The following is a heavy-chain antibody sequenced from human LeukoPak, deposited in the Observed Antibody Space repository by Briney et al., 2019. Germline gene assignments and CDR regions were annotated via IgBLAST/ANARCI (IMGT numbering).Heavy chain of an antibody. J-gene: IGHJ4*02. V-gene: IGHV3-11*04. CDR1: GFTFSDYY. D-gene: IGHD3-3*01. CDR3: ARFPKRVDFWFWVDY. CDR2: ISSSGNTI. Sequence: GGSLRLSXAASGFTFSDYYMSWIRQPPGKGLEWVSYISSSGNTIYYADSVKGRFTISRDNAKNSLYLHMNSLRAEDTAVYYCARFPKRVDFWFWVDYWGQGTLVTVSS.